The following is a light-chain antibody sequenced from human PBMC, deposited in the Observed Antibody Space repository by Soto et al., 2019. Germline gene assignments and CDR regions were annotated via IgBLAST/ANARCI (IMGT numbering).Light chain of an antibody. J-gene: IGLJ2*01. Sequence: QSALTQPASVSGSPGQSITISCTGTSSDVGAYDYVSWFQQHPGKAPTLMIYDVSSRPSGVSDRFSGSKSGNTASLTISGLQAEDEADYYCSSYTSSITLVFGGGTKLTVL. V-gene: IGLV2-14*01. CDR2: DVS. CDR3: SSYTSSITLV. CDR1: SSDVGAYDY.